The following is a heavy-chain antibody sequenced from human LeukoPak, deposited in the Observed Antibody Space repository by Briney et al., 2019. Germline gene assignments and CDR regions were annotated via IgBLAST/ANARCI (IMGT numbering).Heavy chain of an antibody. CDR3: TTEPQWRFFDY. Sequence: PGGSLTLSCAASGFTFSSAWMSWVRQAPGKGLEWVGRIKSKTDGGTTDYAAPVKGRFTISRDDSKNTLYLQMTSLKTEDTAVYYCTTEPQWRFFDYWGQGTLVTVSS. CDR1: GFTFSSAW. J-gene: IGHJ4*02. V-gene: IGHV3-15*01. CDR2: IKSKTDGGTT. D-gene: IGHD6-19*01.